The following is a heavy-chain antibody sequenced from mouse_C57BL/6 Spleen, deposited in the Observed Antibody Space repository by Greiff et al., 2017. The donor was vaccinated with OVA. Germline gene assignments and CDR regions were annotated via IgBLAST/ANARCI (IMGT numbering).Heavy chain of an antibody. D-gene: IGHD2-4*01. CDR2: INPNNGGT. Sequence: EVQLQQSGPELVKPGASVKMSCKASGYTFTDYNMHWVKQSHGKSLEWIGYINPNNGGTSYNPTFKSKATLTVTKTSSTPYMEIRSLTSEDAAVYYCAAALYYDYDGCAYWGQGTLLTVSA. V-gene: IGHV1-22*01. CDR3: AAALYYDYDGCAY. CDR1: GYTFTDYN. J-gene: IGHJ3*01.